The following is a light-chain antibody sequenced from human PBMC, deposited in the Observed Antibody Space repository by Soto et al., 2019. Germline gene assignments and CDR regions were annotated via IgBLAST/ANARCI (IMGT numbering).Light chain of an antibody. CDR3: QQYGSSPVT. V-gene: IGKV3-20*01. CDR2: GAS. Sequence: EIVLTQSPGTLSLSPGERATLSCRASQSVSSSYLAWYQQKPGQAPRLLIYGASSRATGIPDRFSGSGSGTDFTLTISRLEPEDCAVYYCQQYGSSPVTFGQGTKFEIK. CDR1: QSVSSSY. J-gene: IGKJ1*01.